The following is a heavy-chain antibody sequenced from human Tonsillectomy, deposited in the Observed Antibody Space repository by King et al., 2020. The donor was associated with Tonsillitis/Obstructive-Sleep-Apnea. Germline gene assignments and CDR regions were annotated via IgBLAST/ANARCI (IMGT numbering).Heavy chain of an antibody. J-gene: IGHJ4*02. CDR2: IFSNDEK. CDR1: GFSLSNARMG. V-gene: IGHV2-26*01. Sequence: TLKESGPVLVKPTETLTLTCTVSGFSLSNARMGVSWIRQPPGKALEWLAHIFSNDEKSYSTSLKSRLTISKDTSKSQVVLTMTNMDPVDTAPYYGARMPLYSSNWYEGYFDYWGQGTLVTVSS. D-gene: IGHD6-13*01. CDR3: ARMPLYSSNWYEGYFDY.